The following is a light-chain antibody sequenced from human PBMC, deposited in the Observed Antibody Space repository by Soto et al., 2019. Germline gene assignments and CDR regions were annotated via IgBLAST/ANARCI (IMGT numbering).Light chain of an antibody. J-gene: IGKJ1*01. CDR1: QSVSSN. Sequence: EIVMTQSPATLSVSPGERATLSCRASQSVSSNLAWYQQKPGQAPRLLIYGASTRATGFPARFSGSGSGTEFTLTIGSLQPDDIGTYYCQQYNSYSWTFGQGTKV. CDR3: QQYNSYSWT. V-gene: IGKV3-15*01. CDR2: GAS.